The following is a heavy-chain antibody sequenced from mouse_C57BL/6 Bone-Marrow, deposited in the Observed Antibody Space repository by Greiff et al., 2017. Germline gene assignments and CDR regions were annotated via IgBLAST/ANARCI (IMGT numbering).Heavy chain of an antibody. V-gene: IGHV1-76*01. CDR2: IYPGSGNT. D-gene: IGHD2-4*01. CDR3: ARSRGYDYDGWFAY. CDR1: GYTFTDYY. Sequence: QVQLKESGAELVRPGASVKLSCKASGYTFTDYYINWVKQRPGQGLEWIARIYPGSGNTYYNEKFKGKATLTAEKSSSTAYMQLSSLTSEDSAVYFCARSRGYDYDGWFAYWGQGTLVTVSA. J-gene: IGHJ3*01.